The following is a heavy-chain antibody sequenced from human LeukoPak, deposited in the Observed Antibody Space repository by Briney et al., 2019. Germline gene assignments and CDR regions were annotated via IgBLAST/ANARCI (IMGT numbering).Heavy chain of an antibody. CDR1: VYAFTGYY. CDR2: INPNSGGT. V-gene: IGHV1-2*02. CDR3: VRDRPSYYDSSVYYRENFDF. J-gene: IGHJ4*02. Sequence: ASVKVSCEASVYAFTGYYLHWVRQAPGQGLEWMGWINPNSGGTNYAQKFQGRVTMTRDTSISTAYMELSRLRSDDTAVYYCVRDRPSYYDSSVYYRENFDFWGQGTLVTVSS. D-gene: IGHD3-22*01.